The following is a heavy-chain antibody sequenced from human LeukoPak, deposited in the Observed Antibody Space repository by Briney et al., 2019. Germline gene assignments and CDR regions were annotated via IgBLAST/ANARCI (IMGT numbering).Heavy chain of an antibody. J-gene: IGHJ4*02. V-gene: IGHV4-39*07. CDR3: ARAALGVRGVLGY. Sequence: PSETLSLTCTVSGGSINSSSYYWGWIRQPPGKGLEWIGSIYYSGSTYYNPSLKSRVTISVDSSKNQFSLQLSSVTAADTAVYYCARAALGVRGVLGYWGQGTLVTVSS. D-gene: IGHD3-10*01. CDR2: IYYSGST. CDR1: GGSINSSSYY.